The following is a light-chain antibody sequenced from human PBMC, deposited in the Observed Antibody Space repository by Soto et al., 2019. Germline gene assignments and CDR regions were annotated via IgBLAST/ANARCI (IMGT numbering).Light chain of an antibody. Sequence: QSVLTQPPSVSGAPGQRVTISCTGSSSNIGAGYDGHWYQQLPGTAPKLLIYGNSNRPSGVPDRFSGSKSGTSASLAITGVQGEDEADYYCQSYDSSLSGWVFGGGTKLTVL. V-gene: IGLV1-40*01. CDR2: GNS. CDR3: QSYDSSLSGWV. J-gene: IGLJ3*02. CDR1: SSNIGAGYD.